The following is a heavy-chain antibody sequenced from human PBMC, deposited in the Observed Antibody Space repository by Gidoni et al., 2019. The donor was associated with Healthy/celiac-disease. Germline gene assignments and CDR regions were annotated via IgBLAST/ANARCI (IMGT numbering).Heavy chain of an antibody. V-gene: IGHV3-21*01. CDR1: GLTFSSYS. J-gene: IGHJ6*02. Sequence: EVQLVESGGGLVKPGGSLRLSCAASGLTFSSYSMTWVRQDPGKGLGWVSAISSSSSYIYYADSVKGRFTISRDNAKNSLYLQMNSLRAEDTAVYYGARANETVWFYYYYGMDVWGQGTTVTVSS. CDR2: ISSSSSYI. D-gene: IGHD3-16*01. CDR3: ARANETVWFYYYYGMDV.